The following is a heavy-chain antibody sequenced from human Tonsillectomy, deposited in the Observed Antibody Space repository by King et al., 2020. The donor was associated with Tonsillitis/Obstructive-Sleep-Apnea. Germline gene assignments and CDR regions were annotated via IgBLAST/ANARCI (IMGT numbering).Heavy chain of an antibody. CDR2: ISSNGGST. V-gene: IGHV3-64D*06. J-gene: IGHJ5*02. CDR1: GFTFSSYA. D-gene: IGHD3-10*01. Sequence: QLVQSGGGLVQPGGSLRLSCSASGFTFSSYAMHWVRQAPGKGLEYVSAISSNGGSTYYADSVKGRFTISRDNSKNTLYLQMSSLRAEDTAVYYCVKDLFYYYGSVGGPVTFDPWGQGTLVTVSS. CDR3: VKDLFYYYGSVGGPVTFDP.